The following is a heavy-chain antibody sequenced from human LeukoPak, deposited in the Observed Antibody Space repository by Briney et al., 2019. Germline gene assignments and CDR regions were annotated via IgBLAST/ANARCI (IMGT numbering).Heavy chain of an antibody. CDR3: ARGGLVRGTINSLLAFDI. D-gene: IGHD3-10*01. CDR1: GDSVSSNSAG. Sequence: SQTLSLTCAISGDSVSSNSAGWSWIRQSPSRGLEWLGRTYYRSKWYNDDAVSVKSRITISPDTAKNQFSLQLNSVTPEDTALYYCARGGLVRGTINSLLAFDIWGQGIMVTVSS. J-gene: IGHJ3*02. V-gene: IGHV6-1*01. CDR2: TYYRSKWYN.